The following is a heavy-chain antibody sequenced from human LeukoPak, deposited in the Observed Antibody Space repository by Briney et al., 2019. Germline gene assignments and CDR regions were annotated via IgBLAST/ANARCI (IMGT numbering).Heavy chain of an antibody. CDR1: GYSISNGYY. J-gene: IGHJ4*02. V-gene: IGHV4-38-2*02. CDR3: ARARRDVAEAMD. D-gene: IGHD1-14*01. Sequence: SETLSLTCTVSGYSISNGYYWDWIRQSPGKGLEWIGGIYYNGRTYYNPSLKSRVNISPDTSKNQFSLKLSSVTAADTAVYYCARARRDVAEAMDWGQGTLVTVSS. CDR2: IYYNGRT.